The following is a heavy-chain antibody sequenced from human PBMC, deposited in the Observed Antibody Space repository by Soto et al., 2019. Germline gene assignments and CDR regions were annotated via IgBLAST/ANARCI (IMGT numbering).Heavy chain of an antibody. Sequence: SETLSLTCTVSGGSISSDSYYWGWILQPPGKGLEWIWSLYYSGSTYYNTSLKNRDTISVDASKIQITMKLSSVTAAETAVYYCARLRKLPAVASIDNWGQGTLVTVSS. J-gene: IGHJ4*02. CDR3: ARLRKLPAVASIDN. V-gene: IGHV4-39*01. CDR1: GGSISSDSYY. CDR2: LYYSGST. D-gene: IGHD6-19*01.